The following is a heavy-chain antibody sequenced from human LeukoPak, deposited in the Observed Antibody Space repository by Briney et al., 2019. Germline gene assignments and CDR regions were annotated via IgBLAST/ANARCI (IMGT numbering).Heavy chain of an antibody. V-gene: IGHV4-59*01. CDR1: GGSISSYY. CDR3: ASAPILGYCSGGSCYPGGYFDY. D-gene: IGHD2-15*01. Sequence: PSETLSLTCTVSGGSISSYYWSWIRQPPGKGLEWIAYIYYSGSTNYNPSLKSRVTISVDTSKNQFSLKLSSVTAADTAVYYCASAPILGYCSGGSCYPGGYFDYWGREPGSPSPQ. J-gene: IGHJ4*02. CDR2: IYYSGST.